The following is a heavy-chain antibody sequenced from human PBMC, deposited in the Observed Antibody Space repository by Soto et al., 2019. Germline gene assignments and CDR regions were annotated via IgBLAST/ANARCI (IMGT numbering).Heavy chain of an antibody. V-gene: IGHV3-23*01. CDR3: AKDLGRDRIAAAGTDFFLY. D-gene: IGHD6-13*01. CDR1: GGSISSSN. J-gene: IGHJ4*02. CDR2: ISGSGGST. Sequence: HPSETLSLTCAVSGGSISSSNWWSWVRQSPGKGLEWVSAISGSGGSTYYADSVKGRFTISRDNSKNTLYLQMNSLRAEDTAVYYCAKDLGRDRIAAAGTDFFLYWGQGTLVTVSS.